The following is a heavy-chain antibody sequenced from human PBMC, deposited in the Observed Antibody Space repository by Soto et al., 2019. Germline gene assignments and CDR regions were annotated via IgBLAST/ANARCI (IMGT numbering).Heavy chain of an antibody. CDR3: ARVLEFRDGYISHFDF. CDR2: IIPVFGTA. D-gene: IGHD6-13*01. V-gene: IGHV1-69*06. CDR1: GGTFNNYP. Sequence: QVQLVQSGAEVKKPGSSVKVSCKASGGTFNNYPFSWVRQAPGQGLEWMGGIIPVFGTADYAQKFKGRVTITADKSTSTVYMELSSLRSEDTAVYYCARVLEFRDGYISHFDFWGQGTLVTVSS. J-gene: IGHJ4*02.